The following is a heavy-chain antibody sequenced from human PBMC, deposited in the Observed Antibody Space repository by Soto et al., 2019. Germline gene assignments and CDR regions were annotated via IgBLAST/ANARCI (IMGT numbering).Heavy chain of an antibody. CDR3: AKSKSGWHGLDYFGMDV. CDR2: VSRDSGNI. Sequence: GGSLRLSCAASGFTFDDYSMHWVRQAPGKGLEWVSGVSRDSGNIAYADSVRGRFTISRDNAKNSLFLQMNSLRPEDTALYYCAKSKSGWHGLDYFGMDVWGQGTTVTVSS. V-gene: IGHV3-9*01. D-gene: IGHD6-19*01. CDR1: GFTFDDYS. J-gene: IGHJ6*02.